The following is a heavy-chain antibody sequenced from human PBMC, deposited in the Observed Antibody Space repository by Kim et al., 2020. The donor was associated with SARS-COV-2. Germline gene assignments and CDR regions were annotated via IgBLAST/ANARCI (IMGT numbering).Heavy chain of an antibody. J-gene: IGHJ5*02. V-gene: IGHV3-33*01. CDR2: IWYDGSNK. CDR3: ARDVSSRWSGDWFDP. Sequence: GGSLRLSCAASGFTFSSYGMHWVRQAPGKGLEWVAVIWYDGSNKYYVDSVKGRFTLSRDYSKNTLYLQMNSLRAEDTAVYDCARDVSSRWSGDWFDPWGQGTPVTVSS. CDR1: GFTFSSYG. D-gene: IGHD6-13*01.